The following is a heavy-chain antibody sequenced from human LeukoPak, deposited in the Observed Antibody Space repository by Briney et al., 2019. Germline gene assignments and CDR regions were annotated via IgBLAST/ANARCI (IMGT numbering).Heavy chain of an antibody. D-gene: IGHD3-22*01. CDR3: ASTNYYDSSGYYYGYFDY. J-gene: IGHJ4*02. Sequence: ASVKVSCKASGGTFSSYAISWVRQAPGQGLEWMGGIIPIFGTANYAQKFQGRVTITADKSTSTAYMELSSLRSEDTAVYYCASTNYYDSSGYYYGYFDYWGQGTLVTVSS. CDR1: GGTFSSYA. CDR2: IIPIFGTA. V-gene: IGHV1-69*06.